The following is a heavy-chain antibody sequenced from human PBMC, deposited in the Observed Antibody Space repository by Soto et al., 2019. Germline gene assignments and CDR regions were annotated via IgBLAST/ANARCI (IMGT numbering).Heavy chain of an antibody. CDR1: GGSFSGYY. CDR3: ARGLNWNEAWRLFDP. D-gene: IGHD1-20*01. CDR2: INHSGST. J-gene: IGHJ5*02. Sequence: SETLSLTCAVYGGSFSGYYWSWIRQPPGKGLEWIGEINHSGSTNYNPSLKSRVTISVDTSKNQFSLKLSSVTAADTAVYYCARGLNWNEAWRLFDPWGQGTLVTVSS. V-gene: IGHV4-34*01.